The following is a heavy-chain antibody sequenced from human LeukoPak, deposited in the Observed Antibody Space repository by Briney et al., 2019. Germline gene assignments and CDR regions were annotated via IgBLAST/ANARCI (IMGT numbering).Heavy chain of an antibody. Sequence: GGSLRLSCAASGFTFSSYGMHWVRQAPGKGLEWVAVIWYDGSNKYYADSVKGRFTISRDNAKNSLYLQMNSLRAEDTAVYYCARDPRQQLVQDYWGQGTLVTVSS. CDR3: ARDPRQQLVQDY. J-gene: IGHJ4*02. V-gene: IGHV3-33*01. CDR1: GFTFSSYG. CDR2: IWYDGSNK. D-gene: IGHD6-13*01.